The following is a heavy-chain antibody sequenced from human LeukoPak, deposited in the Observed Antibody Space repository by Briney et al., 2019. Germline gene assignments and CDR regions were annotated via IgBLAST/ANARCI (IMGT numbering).Heavy chain of an antibody. CDR2: INYSGST. V-gene: IGHV4-39*07. CDR3: ARVYYYGSGETDY. D-gene: IGHD3-10*01. Sequence: SETLSLTCSVSGGSISSSSYYWVWIRQPPGKGLEWIASINYSGSTYYNSSLKSRVTISVDTSKNQFSLKLSSVTAADTAVYYCARVYYYGSGETDYWGQGTLVTVSS. CDR1: GGSISSSSYY. J-gene: IGHJ4*02.